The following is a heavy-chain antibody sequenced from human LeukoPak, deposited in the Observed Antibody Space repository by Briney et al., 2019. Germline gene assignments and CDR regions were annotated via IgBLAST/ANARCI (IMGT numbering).Heavy chain of an antibody. CDR1: GFTFSSYG. J-gene: IGHJ3*02. Sequence: SGGSLRLSCAASGFTFSSYGMHWVRQAPGKGLEWVAVIWYDGSNKYYADSVKGRFTISRDNSKNTLYLQMNSLRAEDTAVYYCASDGTEDAFDIWGQGTMVTDSS. CDR3: ASDGTEDAFDI. D-gene: IGHD1-14*01. CDR2: IWYDGSNK. V-gene: IGHV3-33*01.